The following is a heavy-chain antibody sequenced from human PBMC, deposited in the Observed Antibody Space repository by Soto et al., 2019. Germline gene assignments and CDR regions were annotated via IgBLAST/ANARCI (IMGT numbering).Heavy chain of an antibody. CDR1: GGSFSGYY. V-gene: IGHV4-34*01. Sequence: QVQLQQWGAGLLKPSETLSLTCAVYGGSFSGYYWSWIRQPPGKGLEWIGEINHSGSTNYNPSLKSRVTISVDTSKNQFSLKLSSVTAADKAVSYCARDYYDSSGRPTIDYWGQGTLVTVSS. J-gene: IGHJ4*02. D-gene: IGHD3-22*01. CDR3: ARDYYDSSGRPTIDY. CDR2: INHSGST.